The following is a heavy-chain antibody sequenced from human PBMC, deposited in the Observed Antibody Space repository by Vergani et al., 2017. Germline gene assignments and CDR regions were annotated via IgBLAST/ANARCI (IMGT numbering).Heavy chain of an antibody. CDR2: ISSSSSYI. CDR3: ARAGIVVVVAATPHWYFDL. V-gene: IGHV3-21*01. Sequence: EVQLVESGGGLVQPGRSLRLSCAASGFTFDDYAMHWVRQAPGKGLEWVSSISSSSSYIYYADSVKGRFTISRDNAKNSLYLQMNSLRAEDTAVYYCARAGIVVVVAATPHWYFDLWGRGTLVTVSS. CDR1: GFTFDDYA. J-gene: IGHJ2*01. D-gene: IGHD2-15*01.